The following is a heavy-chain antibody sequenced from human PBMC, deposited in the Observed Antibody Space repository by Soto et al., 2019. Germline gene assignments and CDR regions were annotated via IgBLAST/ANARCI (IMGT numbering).Heavy chain of an antibody. CDR3: TMPRADLYYFDY. V-gene: IGHV3-15*01. D-gene: IGHD2-8*01. CDR1: GFTFSNAW. Sequence: GGSLRLSCAASGFTFSNAWMSWVRQAPGKGLEWVGRIKSKTDGGTTDYAAPVKGRFTISRDDSKNTLYLQMNSLKTEDTAVYYCTMPRADLYYFDYWGQGTLVTVSS. J-gene: IGHJ4*02. CDR2: IKSKTDGGTT.